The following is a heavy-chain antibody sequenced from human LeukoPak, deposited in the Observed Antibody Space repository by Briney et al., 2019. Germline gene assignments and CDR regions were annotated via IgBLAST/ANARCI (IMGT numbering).Heavy chain of an antibody. CDR2: IYYSGST. CDR1: GGSISSSSYY. CDR3: ARTHPQYGWFDP. Sequence: PSETLYLTCTVSGGSISSSSYYWGWIRQPPGKGLEWIGSIYYSGSTYYNPSLKSRVTISVDTSKNQFSLKPSSVTAADTAVYYCARTHPQYGWFDPWGQGTLVTVSS. J-gene: IGHJ5*02. D-gene: IGHD4-11*01. V-gene: IGHV4-39*07.